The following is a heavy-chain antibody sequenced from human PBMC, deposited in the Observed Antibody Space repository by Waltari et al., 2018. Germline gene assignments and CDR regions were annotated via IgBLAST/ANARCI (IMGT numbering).Heavy chain of an antibody. CDR2: IYYSGST. Sequence: QVQLQESGPGLVKPSQTLSLTCTVSGGSISSGDYYWSWIRQPPGKGLEWIGYIYYSGSTYYNPSLKSRVTISVDTSKNQFSLKLSSVTAADTAVYYCARGDPFSDFWSDYSYFDYWGQGTLVTVSS. V-gene: IGHV4-30-4*08. CDR1: GGSISSGDYY. J-gene: IGHJ4*02. CDR3: ARGDPFSDFWSDYSYFDY. D-gene: IGHD3-3*01.